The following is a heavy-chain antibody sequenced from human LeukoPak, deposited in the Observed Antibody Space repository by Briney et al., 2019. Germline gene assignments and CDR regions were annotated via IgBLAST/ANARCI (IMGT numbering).Heavy chain of an antibody. CDR3: ARDLGDGDYGRDWFDP. CDR2: IYYSGST. CDR1: GGSISSSSYY. Sequence: PSETLSLTCTVSGGSISSSSYYWGWIRQPPGKGLEWIGSIYYSGSTYYNPSLKSRVTISVDTSKNQFSLKLSSVTAAGSAVYYCARDLGDGDYGRDWFDPWGQGTLVTVSS. V-gene: IGHV4-39*07. J-gene: IGHJ5*02. D-gene: IGHD4-17*01.